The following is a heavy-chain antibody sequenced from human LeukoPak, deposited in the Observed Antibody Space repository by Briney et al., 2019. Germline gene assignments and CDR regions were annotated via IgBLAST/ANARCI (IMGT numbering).Heavy chain of an antibody. Sequence: GASVKVSCKASGYTFTSYGISWVRQAPRQGLEWMGWISAYNGNTNYAQKLQGRVTMTTDTSTSTAYMELRSLRSDDTAVYYCARGGIAVADGNWFDPWGQGTLVTVSS. J-gene: IGHJ5*02. V-gene: IGHV1-18*01. CDR3: ARGGIAVADGNWFDP. D-gene: IGHD6-13*01. CDR1: GYTFTSYG. CDR2: ISAYNGNT.